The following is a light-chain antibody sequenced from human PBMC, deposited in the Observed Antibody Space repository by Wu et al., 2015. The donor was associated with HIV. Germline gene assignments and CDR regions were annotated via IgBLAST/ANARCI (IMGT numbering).Light chain of an antibody. Sequence: AIRITQSPSSLSASTGDRVTITCRASQDISSSLAWYQQRPGNAPKLPIYAASTLQSGVPSRFSGSGSGTDFTLTISSLQPEDFATYYCQQLNSSPLTFGGGTKVEI. V-gene: IGKV1-8*01. CDR1: QDISSS. CDR2: AAS. J-gene: IGKJ4*01. CDR3: QQLNSSPLT.